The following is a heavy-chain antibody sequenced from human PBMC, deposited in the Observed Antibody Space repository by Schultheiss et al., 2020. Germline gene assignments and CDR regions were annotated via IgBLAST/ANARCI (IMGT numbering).Heavy chain of an antibody. CDR3: ARVWGGIVVPAAINWFDP. CDR2: IYHSGST. V-gene: IGHV4-34*01. CDR1: GGSISSYY. J-gene: IGHJ5*02. Sequence: SETLSLTCTGSGGSISSYYWSWIRQPPGKGLEWIGEIYHSGSTNYNPSLKSRVTISVDKSKNQFSLKLSSVTAADTAVYYCARVWGGIVVPAAINWFDPWGQGTLVTVSS. D-gene: IGHD2-2*01.